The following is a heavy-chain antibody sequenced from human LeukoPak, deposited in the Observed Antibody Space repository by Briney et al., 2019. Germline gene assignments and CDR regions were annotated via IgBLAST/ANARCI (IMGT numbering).Heavy chain of an antibody. CDR2: IYYSGST. Sequence: SETLSLTCTVSGGSISSYYWSWIRQPPGKGLEWIGDIYYSGSTNYNPSLKSRVTISVDTSKNQFSLKLSSVTAADTAVYYCARGGYYDYFDYWGQGTLVTVSS. CDR3: ARGGYYDYFDY. D-gene: IGHD3-10*01. CDR1: GGSISSYY. J-gene: IGHJ4*02. V-gene: IGHV4-59*01.